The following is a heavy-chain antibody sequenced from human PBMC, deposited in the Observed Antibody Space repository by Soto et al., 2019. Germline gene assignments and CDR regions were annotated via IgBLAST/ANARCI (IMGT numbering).Heavy chain of an antibody. CDR3: ARHGYYGSGHQFDY. CDR2: IYYSGST. Sequence: PSETLSLTCTVSGGSISSSSYYWGWIRQPPGKGLEWIGSIYYSGSTYYNPSLKSRVTISVDTSKNQFSLKLSSVTAADTAVYYCARHGYYGSGHQFDYWGREPWSPSPQ. J-gene: IGHJ4*02. V-gene: IGHV4-39*01. D-gene: IGHD3-10*01. CDR1: GGSISSSSYY.